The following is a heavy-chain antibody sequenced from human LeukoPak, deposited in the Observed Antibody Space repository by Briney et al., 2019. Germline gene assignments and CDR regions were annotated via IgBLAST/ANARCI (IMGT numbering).Heavy chain of an antibody. V-gene: IGHV4-34*01. CDR2: INHSGST. Sequence: SETLSLTCTVSGGSISSYYWSWIRQPPGKGLEWIGEINHSGSTNYNPSLKSRVTISVDTSKNQFYLKLSSVTAADTAVYYCARGRKQLVPRKFPRYYFDYWGQGTLVTVSS. D-gene: IGHD6-6*01. CDR3: ARGRKQLVPRKFPRYYFDY. J-gene: IGHJ4*02. CDR1: GGSISSYY.